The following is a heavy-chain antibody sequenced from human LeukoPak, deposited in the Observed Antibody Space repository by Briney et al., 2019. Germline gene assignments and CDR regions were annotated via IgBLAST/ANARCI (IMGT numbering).Heavy chain of an antibody. J-gene: IGHJ4*02. CDR2: IFSSGGT. V-gene: IGHV4-4*09. Sequence: SETLSLTGTVSGGSGGGFYWTWIRQPPGGGVQWIGFIFSSGGTNYNPSLKSRVAISTDTSKNQVSLRVTSVTAADTAVYYCATGGAYTSGWYNIWGQGTLVSVSS. CDR1: GGSGGGFY. D-gene: IGHD6-19*01. CDR3: ATGGAYTSGWYNI.